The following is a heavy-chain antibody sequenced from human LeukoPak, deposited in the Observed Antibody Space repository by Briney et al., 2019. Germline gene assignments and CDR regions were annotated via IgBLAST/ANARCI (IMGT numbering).Heavy chain of an antibody. CDR2: IYYSGGT. CDR1: GGSISSYY. D-gene: IGHD3-3*01. J-gene: IGHJ4*02. V-gene: IGHV4-59*12. Sequence: SETLSLTCTVSGGSISSYYWSWIRQPPGKGLEWIGYIYYSGGTNYNPSLKSRVTISVDTSKNQFSLKLSSVTAADTAVYYCARGPNFTIYYLDYWGQGTLVTVSS. CDR3: ARGPNFTIYYLDY.